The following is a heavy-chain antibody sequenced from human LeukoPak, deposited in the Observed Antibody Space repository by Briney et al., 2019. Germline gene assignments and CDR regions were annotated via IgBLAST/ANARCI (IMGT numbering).Heavy chain of an antibody. CDR2: IIPIFGTA. D-gene: IGHD5-18*01. V-gene: IGHV1-69*01. J-gene: IGHJ4*02. CDR3: ARVLLDTAMAQGYYFDY. CDR1: GGTFSSYA. Sequence: SVKVSCKASGGTFSSYAISWVRQAPGQGLEWMGGIIPIFGTANYAQKFQGRVTITADESTSTAYMELSSLRSKDTAVYYCARVLLDTAMAQGYYFDYWGQGTLVTVSS.